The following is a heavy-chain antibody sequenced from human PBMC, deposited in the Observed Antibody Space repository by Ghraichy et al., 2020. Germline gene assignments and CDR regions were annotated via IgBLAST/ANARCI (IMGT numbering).Heavy chain of an antibody. CDR2: IRSKGNNYAT. J-gene: IGHJ6*02. V-gene: IGHV3-73*01. D-gene: IGHD6-13*01. CDR3: TSLITAGAAYYGMDV. Sequence: GESLRLSCAASGFTFSGSAIHWVRQASGKGLEWVGRIRSKGNNYATTYAESVKGRFTIFRDDSQNTAYLQMNSLKIEDTAVYYCTSLITAGAAYYGMDVWGQGTTVTVSS. CDR1: GFTFSGSA.